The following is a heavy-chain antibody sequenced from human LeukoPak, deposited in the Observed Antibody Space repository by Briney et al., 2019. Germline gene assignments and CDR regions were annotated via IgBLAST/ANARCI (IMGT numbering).Heavy chain of an antibody. Sequence: GESLKISWKGSGYSFTSYWISWVRQMPGKGLGWMGRIDPSDSYTNYSPSFQGHVTISADKSISTAYLQWSSLKASDTAMYYCARQGVRGVYYFDYWGQGTLVTVSS. CDR3: ARQGVRGVYYFDY. V-gene: IGHV5-10-1*01. CDR1: GYSFTSYW. D-gene: IGHD3-10*01. J-gene: IGHJ4*02. CDR2: IDPSDSYT.